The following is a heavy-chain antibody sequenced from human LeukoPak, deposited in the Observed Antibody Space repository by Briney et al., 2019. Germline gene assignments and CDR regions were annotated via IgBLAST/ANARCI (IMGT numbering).Heavy chain of an antibody. V-gene: IGHV1-18*01. CDR1: GYTFTDHG. D-gene: IGHD2/OR15-2a*01. CDR3: ARGGQYYDFDH. J-gene: IGHJ4*02. CDR2: ISTYNGDT. Sequence: PSVKVSCKASGYTFTDHGINWVRQAPGQGLEWMTWISTYNGDTKSAQKFQGRVTMTTDTFTSTAYMELRSLRLDDTAVYYCARGGQYYDFDHWGQGTLVTVSS.